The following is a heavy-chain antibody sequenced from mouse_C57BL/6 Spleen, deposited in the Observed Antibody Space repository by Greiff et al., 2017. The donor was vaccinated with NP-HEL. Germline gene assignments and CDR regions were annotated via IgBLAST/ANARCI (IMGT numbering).Heavy chain of an antibody. CDR2: INPNNGGT. V-gene: IGHV1-18*01. Sequence: EVKVVESGPELVKPGASVKIPCKASGYTFTDYNMDWVKQSHGKSLEWIGDINPNNGGTIYNQKFKGKATLTVDKSSSTAYMELRSLTSEDTAVYYCARRGYYGSSYYFDYWGQGTTLTVSS. CDR3: ARRGYYGSSYYFDY. J-gene: IGHJ2*01. D-gene: IGHD1-1*01. CDR1: GYTFTDYN.